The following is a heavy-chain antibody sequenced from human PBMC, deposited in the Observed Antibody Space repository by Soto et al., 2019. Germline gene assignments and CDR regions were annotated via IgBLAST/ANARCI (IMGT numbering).Heavy chain of an antibody. J-gene: IGHJ4*02. CDR3: ARGPGSDSYYYY. CDR2: IVPLTGTP. Sequence: QVQLVQSGAEVKPPGSSVKVSCKTSGGTFGTYGIGWARQAPGQGLEWMGGIVPLTGTPNYAQKFQGRVTITADEASNTVHMRLSSLRSDDTAVYFCARGPGSDSYYYYWGLGTLVTVSS. D-gene: IGHD4-4*01. CDR1: GGTFGTYG. V-gene: IGHV1-69*12.